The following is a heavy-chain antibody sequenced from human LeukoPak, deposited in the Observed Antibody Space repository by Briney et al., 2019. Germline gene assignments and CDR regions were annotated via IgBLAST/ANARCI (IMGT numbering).Heavy chain of an antibody. V-gene: IGHV7-4-1*02. D-gene: IGHD3-10*01. CDR2: INTNTGNP. Sequence: ASVKVSCKASGYTFNTYGMNWVRQAPGQGLEWMGWINTNTGNPTYAQGFTGRFVFSLDTSVSTAYLQISSLRAEDTAVYYCARGSIGAPHHFDYWGQGTLVTVSS. CDR3: ARGSIGAPHHFDY. CDR1: GYTFNTYG. J-gene: IGHJ4*02.